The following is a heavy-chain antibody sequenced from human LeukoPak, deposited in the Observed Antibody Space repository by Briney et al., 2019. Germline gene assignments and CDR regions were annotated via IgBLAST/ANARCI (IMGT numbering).Heavy chain of an antibody. CDR1: GGSLSGYY. V-gene: IGHV4-34*01. J-gene: IGHJ5*02. CDR2: INHSGST. CDR3: ARNDYDFWSGNWFDP. Sequence: KPSETLSLTCAVYGGSLSGYYWSWIRQPPGKGLEWIGEINHSGSTNYNPSLKSRVTISVDTSKNQFSLKLSSVTAADTAVYYCARNDYDFWSGNWFDPWGQGTLVTVSS. D-gene: IGHD3-3*01.